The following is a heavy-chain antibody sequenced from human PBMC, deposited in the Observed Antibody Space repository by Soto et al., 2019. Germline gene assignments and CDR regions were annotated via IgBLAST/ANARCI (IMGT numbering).Heavy chain of an antibody. V-gene: IGHV5-10-1*01. J-gene: IGHJ6*02. D-gene: IGHD6-13*01. Sequence: GESLKISCKGSGYSFTSYWISWVRQMPGKGLEWMGRIDPSDSYTNYSPSFQGHVTISADKSISTAYLQWSSLKASDTAMYYCARRAAAGTGWPYYYYGMDVWDQGTTVTVSS. CDR3: ARRAAAGTGWPYYYYGMDV. CDR2: IDPSDSYT. CDR1: GYSFTSYW.